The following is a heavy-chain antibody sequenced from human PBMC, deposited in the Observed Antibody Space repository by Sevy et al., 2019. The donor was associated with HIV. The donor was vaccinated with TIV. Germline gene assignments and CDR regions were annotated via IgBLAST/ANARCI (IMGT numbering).Heavy chain of an antibody. CDR2: IWTDGSNK. CDR1: GFTFSNYG. V-gene: IGHV3-33*01. Sequence: GGSLRLSCPASGFTFSNYGMHWVRQAPGKGLEWVAAIWTDGSNKYYADSVKGRFTISRENSKNTLYLQMNSLSGVDSAVYFCASCRDFDDSSAKCDYDYWGQGTLVTVSS. CDR3: ASCRDFDDSSAKCDYDY. J-gene: IGHJ4*02. D-gene: IGHD3-22*01.